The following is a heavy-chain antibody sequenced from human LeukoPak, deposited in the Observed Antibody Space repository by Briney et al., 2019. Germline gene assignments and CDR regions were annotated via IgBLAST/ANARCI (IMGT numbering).Heavy chain of an antibody. CDR2: MYYSGST. Sequence: SETLSLTCAVYGGSFSGYYWSWIRQPPGKGLEWIGYMYYSGSTNYNPSLKSRVTISVDASKNQFSLKLSSVTAADTAVYYCARGNYYDSRTYYRAFDIWGPGTMVTVSS. CDR1: GGSFSGYY. D-gene: IGHD3-22*01. V-gene: IGHV4-59*01. J-gene: IGHJ3*02. CDR3: ARGNYYDSRTYYRAFDI.